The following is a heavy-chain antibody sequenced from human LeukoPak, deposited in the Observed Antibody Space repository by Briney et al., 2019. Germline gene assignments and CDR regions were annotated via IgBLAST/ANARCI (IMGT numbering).Heavy chain of an antibody. CDR2: INPNSGGT. D-gene: IGHD3-3*01. Sequence: ASVKVSCKASGYTFTGYYMHWVRQAPGQGLEWMGWINPNSGGTNYAQKFQGRVTMTRDTSISAAYMELSRLRSDDTAVYYCARGRLDYDFWSGSKADAFDIWGQGTMVTVSS. CDR3: ARGRLDYDFWSGSKADAFDI. CDR1: GYTFTGYY. V-gene: IGHV1-2*02. J-gene: IGHJ3*02.